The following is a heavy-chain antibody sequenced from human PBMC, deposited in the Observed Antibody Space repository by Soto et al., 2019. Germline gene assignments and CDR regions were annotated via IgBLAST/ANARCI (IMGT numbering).Heavy chain of an antibody. CDR2: LSPDTGNT. V-gene: IGHV1-3*01. Sequence: QVQLVQAGAELKKPGASVTISCTPSGLTFSDNLINWVPQAPGQGLDGMGWLSPDTGNTSYSETFQGRVTITRNSSASIAYLELSDLENEDTALYFCARDRRSVDPRANDAFDVGGQGTMITVSS. J-gene: IGHJ3*01. CDR1: GLTFSDNL. CDR3: ARDRRSVDPRANDAFDV. D-gene: IGHD6-25*01.